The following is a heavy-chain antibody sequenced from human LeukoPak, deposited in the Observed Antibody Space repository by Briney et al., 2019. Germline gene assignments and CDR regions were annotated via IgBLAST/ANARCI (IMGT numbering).Heavy chain of an antibody. CDR1: GFTFSDYY. Sequence: GGSLRLSCAASGFTFSDYYMSWIRQPPGKGLEWVSYSSRTTSSYTNYAASVKGRFTVSRDNAKNSLYLQMNSLRAEDTAVYYCARSTIWHYYYGMDVWGQGTTVTVSS. V-gene: IGHV3-11*03. D-gene: IGHD3-3*01. J-gene: IGHJ6*02. CDR2: SSRTTSSYT. CDR3: ARSTIWHYYYGMDV.